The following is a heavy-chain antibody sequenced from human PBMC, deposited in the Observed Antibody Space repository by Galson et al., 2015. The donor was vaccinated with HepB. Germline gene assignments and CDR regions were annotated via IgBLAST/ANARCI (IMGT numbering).Heavy chain of an antibody. Sequence: PALVKPTQTLTLTCSFSGFSLSTHGVGVGWIRQPPGQALEWLALVYWDDDMRYSPSLKTRLTITKDTSKNQVFLIMTNMDPADTATYYCAHRNGSPVRYFDYWGQGTLVTVSS. V-gene: IGHV2-5*02. J-gene: IGHJ4*02. CDR2: VYWDDDM. CDR3: AHRNGSPVRYFDY. CDR1: GFSLSTHGVG. D-gene: IGHD2-8*01.